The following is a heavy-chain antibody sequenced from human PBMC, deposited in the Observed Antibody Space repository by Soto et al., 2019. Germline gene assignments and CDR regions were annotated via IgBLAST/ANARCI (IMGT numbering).Heavy chain of an antibody. D-gene: IGHD4-17*01. CDR2: IIPIFGTA. CDR3: ARQRGYGDYEGDY. J-gene: IGHJ4*02. CDR1: GGTFSSYA. V-gene: IGHV1-69*05. Sequence: SVKVSCKASGGTFSSYAISWVRQAPGQGLEWMGGIIPIFGTANYAQKFQGRVTMTRNTSISTAYMELSSLRSEDTAVYYCARQRGYGDYEGDYWGQGTLVTVSS.